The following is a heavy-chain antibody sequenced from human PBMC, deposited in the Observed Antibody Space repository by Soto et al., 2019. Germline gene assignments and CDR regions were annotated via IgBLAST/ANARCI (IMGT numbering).Heavy chain of an antibody. D-gene: IGHD1-20*01. V-gene: IGHV3-30*18. CDR1: GFTFSSYG. J-gene: IGHJ6*02. CDR3: AKDTHNWNYHGMDV. CDR2: ISYDGSNK. Sequence: ESGGGVVQPGRSLRLSCAASGFTFSSYGMHWVRQAPGKGLEWVAVISYDGSNKYYADSVKGRFTISRDNSKNTLYLQMNSLRAEDTAVYYCAKDTHNWNYHGMDVWGQGTTVTVSS.